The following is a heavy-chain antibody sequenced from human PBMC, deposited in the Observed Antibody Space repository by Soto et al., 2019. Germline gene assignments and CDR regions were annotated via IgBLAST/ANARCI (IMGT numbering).Heavy chain of an antibody. V-gene: IGHV4-30-2*01. Sequence: SETLSLTCAVSGASINSGGYSWTWIRQPPGKGLEWIGYIYHSEATSYNPSLKSRVTISVDTSKNQFSLKLTSVTAADTAVYYCAREGCSDGSCYYDYWGQGAPVTVSS. CDR3: AREGCSDGSCYYDY. CDR1: GASINSGGYS. D-gene: IGHD2-15*01. J-gene: IGHJ4*02. CDR2: IYHSEAT.